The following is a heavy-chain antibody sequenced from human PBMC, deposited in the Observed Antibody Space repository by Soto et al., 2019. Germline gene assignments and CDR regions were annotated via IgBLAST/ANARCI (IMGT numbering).Heavy chain of an antibody. CDR2: INPNSGGT. J-gene: IGHJ3*02. Sequence: ASVKVTCQASGYTFTGYYMHWVRQAPGQGLEVMGWINPNSGGTNYAQEFRGRVTLTRDTSISTAYMELSRLRSDDTALYYCARDYGDAFDIWGQGTMVTV. CDR1: GYTFTGYY. V-gene: IGHV1-2*02. D-gene: IGHD4-17*01. CDR3: ARDYGDAFDI.